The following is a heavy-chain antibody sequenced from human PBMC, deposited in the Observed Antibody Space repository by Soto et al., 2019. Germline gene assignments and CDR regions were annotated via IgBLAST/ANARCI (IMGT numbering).Heavy chain of an antibody. CDR1: GFTFSSYA. J-gene: IGHJ4*02. CDR3: AKESGRITIFGVVDY. V-gene: IGHV3-23*01. Sequence: GSLRLSCXASGFTFSSYAMSWVRQAPGKGLEWVSAISGSGGSTYYADSVKGRFTISRDNSKNTLYLQMNSLRAEDTAVYYCAKESGRITIFGVVDYWGQGTLVTVSS. D-gene: IGHD3-3*01. CDR2: ISGSGGST.